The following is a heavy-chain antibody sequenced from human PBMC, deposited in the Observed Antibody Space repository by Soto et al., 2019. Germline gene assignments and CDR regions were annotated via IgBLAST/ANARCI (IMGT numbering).Heavy chain of an antibody. V-gene: IGHV3-53*01. CDR2: IYSGGNT. D-gene: IGHD6-13*01. Sequence: GGSLRLSCAASGFTVSNNYMRWVRQAPGKGLEWVTLIYSGGNTHYADSVKGRFTISRDNSKNTLFLQMNSLRVEDTAVYYCARDPPGIAASGAGGWGQGTLVTVSS. CDR1: GFTVSNNY. CDR3: ARDPPGIAASGAGG. J-gene: IGHJ4*02.